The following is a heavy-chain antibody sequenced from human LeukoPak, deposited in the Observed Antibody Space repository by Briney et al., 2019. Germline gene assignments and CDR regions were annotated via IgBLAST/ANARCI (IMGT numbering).Heavy chain of an antibody. D-gene: IGHD4-17*01. CDR3: ARGAYGDK. CDR2: ISTQSGNT. CDR1: GYTLTSYG. J-gene: IGHJ4*02. Sequence: GASVKVSCEASGYTLTSYGINLMRLAPGQGLEWMGWISTQSGNTNYAQKVQGRLTLTTDRSTNTAYMELRSLRSDDTAVYYCARGAYGDKWGQGTMVTVSS. V-gene: IGHV1-18*01.